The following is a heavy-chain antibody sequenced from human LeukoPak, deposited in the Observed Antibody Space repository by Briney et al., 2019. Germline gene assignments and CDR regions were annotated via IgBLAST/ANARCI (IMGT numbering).Heavy chain of an antibody. CDR1: GFTFSDYY. V-gene: IGHV3-11*01. D-gene: IGHD5-12*01. CDR2: ISSSGSTI. CDR3: AREGGYSGYDSVYYYYMDV. Sequence: GGSLRLSCAASGFTFSDYYMSWIRQAPGKGLEWVSYISSSGSTIYYADSVKGRFTISRDNAKNSLYLQMNSLRAEDTAVYYCAREGGYSGYDSVYYYYMDVWGKGTTVTISS. J-gene: IGHJ6*03.